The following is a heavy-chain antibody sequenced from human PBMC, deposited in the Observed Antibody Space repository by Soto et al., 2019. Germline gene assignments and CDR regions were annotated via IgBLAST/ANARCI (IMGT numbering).Heavy chain of an antibody. Sequence: LRLSCAASGFTFSDYYMSWIRQAPGKGLEWVSYISSSSSYTNYADSVKGRFTISRDNAKNSLYLQMNSLRAEDTAVYYCARSLTRNYYYDSSGYHGAFDIWGQGTMATVSS. CDR1: GFTFSDYY. J-gene: IGHJ3*02. D-gene: IGHD3-22*01. V-gene: IGHV3-11*06. CDR2: ISSSSSYT. CDR3: ARSLTRNYYYDSSGYHGAFDI.